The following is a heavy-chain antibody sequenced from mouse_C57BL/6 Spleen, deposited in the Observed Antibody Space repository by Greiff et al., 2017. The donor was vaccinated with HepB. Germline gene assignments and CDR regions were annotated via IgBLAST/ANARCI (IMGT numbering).Heavy chain of an antibody. CDR3: ARNPKRGSSLYWYFDV. V-gene: IGHV2-2*01. CDR2: IWSGGST. Sequence: VQLQQSGPGLVQPSQSLSITCTVSGFSLTSYGVHWVRQSPGKGLEWLGVIWSGGSTDYNAAFISRLSISKDNSKGQVYFKMNSLQADDTAIYYCARNPKRGSSLYWYFDVWGTGTTVTVSS. D-gene: IGHD1-1*01. J-gene: IGHJ1*03. CDR1: GFSLTSYG.